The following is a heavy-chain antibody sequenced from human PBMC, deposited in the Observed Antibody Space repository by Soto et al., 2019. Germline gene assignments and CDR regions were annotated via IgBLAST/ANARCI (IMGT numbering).Heavy chain of an antibody. V-gene: IGHV5-10-1*01. CDR2: IDPIDSQT. CDR3: ARQIYDSDTGPNFQYYFDS. Sequence: ESLKISCKGSGYSFAGYSITWVRHKPGKGLEWMGRIDPIDSQTYYSPSFRGHVTISVTKSITTVFLQWSSLRASDTAMYYCARQIYDSDTGPNFQYYFDSWGQGTPVTVSS. J-gene: IGHJ4*02. CDR1: GYSFAGYS. D-gene: IGHD3-22*01.